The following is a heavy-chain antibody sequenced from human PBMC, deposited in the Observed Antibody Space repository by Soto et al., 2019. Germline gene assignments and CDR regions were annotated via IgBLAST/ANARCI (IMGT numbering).Heavy chain of an antibody. CDR3: ARVTAAAGWVDP. CDR1: GGSISSYY. CDR2: IYYSGST. Sequence: SETLSLTCTVSGGSISSYYWSWIRQPPGKGLEWIGYIYYSGSTNYNPSLKSRVTISVDTSKNQFSLKLSSVTAADTAVYYCARVTAAAGWVDPWGQGTLVTVSS. J-gene: IGHJ5*02. D-gene: IGHD6-13*01. V-gene: IGHV4-59*01.